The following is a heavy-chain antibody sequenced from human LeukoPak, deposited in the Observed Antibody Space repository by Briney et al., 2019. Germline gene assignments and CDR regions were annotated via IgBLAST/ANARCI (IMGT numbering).Heavy chain of an antibody. J-gene: IGHJ4*02. CDR3: ARRALYGDYVGSLDY. Sequence: PGGSLRLSCAASGFTFSDYYMSWIRQAPGKGLEWVSYISSSGSTIYYADSVKGRFTISRDNAKNSLYLQMNSLRAEDTAVYYCARRALYGDYVGSLDYWGQGTLVTVSS. D-gene: IGHD4-17*01. V-gene: IGHV3-11*04. CDR2: ISSSGSTI. CDR1: GFTFSDYY.